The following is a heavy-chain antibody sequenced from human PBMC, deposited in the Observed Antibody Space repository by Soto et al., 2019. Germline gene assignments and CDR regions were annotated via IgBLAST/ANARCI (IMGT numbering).Heavy chain of an antibody. CDR1: GFNVRTNY. Sequence: PGGALILSSAASGFNVRTNYVRWVRQAPGKGLEWVSVTYSGGSTDYADSVKGRFTISRDDSKNTVYLQMNSLRVEDTSVYYCARGGVRYAMDVWGHGTTVIVSS. CDR2: TYSGGST. CDR3: ARGGVRYAMDV. V-gene: IGHV3-66*01. J-gene: IGHJ6*02. D-gene: IGHD3-16*01.